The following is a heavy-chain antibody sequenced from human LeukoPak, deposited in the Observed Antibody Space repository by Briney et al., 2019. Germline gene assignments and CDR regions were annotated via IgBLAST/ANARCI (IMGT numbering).Heavy chain of an antibody. D-gene: IGHD3-10*01. J-gene: IGHJ4*02. CDR3: AMSYYGSVY. Sequence: PGGSLRLSCAASGFTFSNYGMHWVRQAPGKGLEWVAIISYDGSNKYYADSVKGRFTISRDNAKNTLYLQMNSLRAEDTAVYYCAMSYYGSVYWGQGTLVTVSS. V-gene: IGHV3-30*03. CDR1: GFTFSNYG. CDR2: ISYDGSNK.